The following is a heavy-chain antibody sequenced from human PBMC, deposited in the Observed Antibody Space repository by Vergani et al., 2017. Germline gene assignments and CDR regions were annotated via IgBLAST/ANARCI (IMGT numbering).Heavy chain of an antibody. D-gene: IGHD1-26*01. V-gene: IGHV3-21*01. CDR1: GFTFSSYS. CDR3: ARALGALSF. CDR2: ISSSSSTI. J-gene: IGHJ4*02. Sequence: EVQLVESGGGLVKPGGSLRLSCAASGFTFSSYSMNWVRQAPGKGLEWVSSISSSSSTIYYADSVKGRFTISRDNAKNSLYLQRNSLRDEDTAVYYCARALGALSFGGQGTLVTVSS.